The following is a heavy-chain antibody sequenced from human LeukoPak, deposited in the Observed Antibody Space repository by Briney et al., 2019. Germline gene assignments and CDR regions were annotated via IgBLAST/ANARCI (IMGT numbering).Heavy chain of an antibody. CDR1: GFTFSRFA. D-gene: IGHD3-10*01. J-gene: IGHJ4*02. CDR3: AKDRGRYNGSGTYILFEY. Sequence: PGGSLRLSCAASGFTFSRFAFHWVRQTPGKGPEWLAVMSYDGSHKDYADSVTGRFTISRDNSKNTLYLQMNSLRAEDTAVYYCAKDRGRYNGSGTYILFEYWGQGTLVTVSS. V-gene: IGHV3-30-3*01. CDR2: MSYDGSHK.